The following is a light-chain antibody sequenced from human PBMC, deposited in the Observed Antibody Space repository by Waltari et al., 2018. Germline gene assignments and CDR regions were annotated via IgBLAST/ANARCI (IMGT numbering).Light chain of an antibody. V-gene: IGLV1-44*01. CDR2: RNN. CDR3: AAWDDSLNGVV. J-gene: IGLJ2*01. CDR1: SSSLGRNP. Sequence: QSVLTQPPSESGTPGQRVTIPCSGSSSSLGRNPVNWSQQLPGTAPKPLAYRNNRRPSGVPDRFSGSRSGTSASLAISGLQSEDEADYYCAAWDDSLNGVVFGGGTKLTVL.